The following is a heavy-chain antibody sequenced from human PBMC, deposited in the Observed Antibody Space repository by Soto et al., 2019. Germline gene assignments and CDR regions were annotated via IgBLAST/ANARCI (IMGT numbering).Heavy chain of an antibody. V-gene: IGHV1-8*01. Sequence: QVQLVQSGAEVKKPGASVKVSCKASGYTFTSYDFNWVRQATGQGLEWLGWMNPNSGTTGYAQRFQGRVTMTRNTAISTAYMELSSLRSEDTAMYYCARVACTGGRCYYGYWGPGTLVTVSS. CDR3: ARVACTGGRCYYGY. CDR1: GYTFTSYD. J-gene: IGHJ4*02. D-gene: IGHD2-8*02. CDR2: MNPNSGTT.